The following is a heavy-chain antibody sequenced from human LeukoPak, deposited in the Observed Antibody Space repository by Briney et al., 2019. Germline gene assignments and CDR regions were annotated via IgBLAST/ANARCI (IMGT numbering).Heavy chain of an antibody. CDR3: ARDRRAGYSSGWYYYYYGMDV. J-gene: IGHJ6*02. V-gene: IGHV3-33*01. Sequence: PGGSLRLSCAASEFTFSNYNMHWVRQAPGKGVEWVAVIWFEGGERYYADSVKSRLTNSRDNSKNTLDLQMNSLRAEDTAVYYCARDRRAGYSSGWYYYYYGMDVWGQGTTVTVSS. CDR1: EFTFSNYN. D-gene: IGHD6-19*01. CDR2: IWFEGGER.